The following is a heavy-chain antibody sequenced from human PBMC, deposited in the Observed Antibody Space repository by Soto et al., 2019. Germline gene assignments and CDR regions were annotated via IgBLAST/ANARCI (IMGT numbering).Heavy chain of an antibody. CDR1: GFTFNSYA. CDR3: AREYSSAWNNVDY. J-gene: IGHJ4*02. V-gene: IGHV3-23*01. CDR2: ISDIGGTT. D-gene: IGHD6-19*01. Sequence: EVQLLESGGGLVQPGRSLRLSCAASGFTFNSYAVSWVRQAPGKGLEWVSAISDIGGTTYYADSVKGRFTISSDNSKNTLYLQMNSLRAEDTAVYSCAREYSSAWNNVDYWGQGTLVTVSS.